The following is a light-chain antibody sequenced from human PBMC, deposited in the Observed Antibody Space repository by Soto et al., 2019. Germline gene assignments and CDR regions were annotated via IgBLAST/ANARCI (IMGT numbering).Light chain of an antibody. V-gene: IGKV1-39*01. CDR2: AAS. J-gene: IGKJ2*01. CDR1: QNINSY. CDR3: QQTYSIPHT. Sequence: DVQVTQSPSSLSASVGDRVTITCRASQNINSYLNWYQQKPGKAPKFLIYAASSLQSGVPSKFSGAESGTDFTLTISSLQAEDFATYYCQQTYSIPHTFGQGTKVDIK.